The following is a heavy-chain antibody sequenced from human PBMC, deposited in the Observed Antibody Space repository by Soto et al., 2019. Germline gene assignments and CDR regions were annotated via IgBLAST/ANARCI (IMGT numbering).Heavy chain of an antibody. CDR1: GGSISDYY. Sequence: QVQLQQWGAGLLKPSETLPLTCAVYGGSISDYYWSWIRQSSGRGLEWNGEINHNGRTNYNPSLKSRVTMSVDTSKNQFSLKLNGVTAADTAVYYCARVSGYCSSPSCYGDLAFDIWGQGTMVTVSS. J-gene: IGHJ3*02. CDR3: ARVSGYCSSPSCYGDLAFDI. CDR2: INHNGRT. D-gene: IGHD2-2*01. V-gene: IGHV4-34*01.